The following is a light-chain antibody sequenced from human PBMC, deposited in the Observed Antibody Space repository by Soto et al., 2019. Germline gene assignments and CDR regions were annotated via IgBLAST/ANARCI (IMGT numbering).Light chain of an antibody. CDR3: QQYNNWPFT. Sequence: EIVLTQSPATLSLSPGERATLSCRASQGVSSYLAWYQQKPGQAPRLLIYDASNRATGIPARFSGSGSGTEFTLTISSLQSEDFAVYYCQQYNNWPFTFGPGTKVDIK. CDR1: QGVSSY. J-gene: IGKJ3*01. CDR2: DAS. V-gene: IGKV3-15*01.